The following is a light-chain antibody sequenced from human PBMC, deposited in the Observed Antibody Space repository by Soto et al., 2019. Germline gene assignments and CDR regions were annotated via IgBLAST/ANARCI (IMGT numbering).Light chain of an antibody. CDR2: EGT. Sequence: QSVLTQPASVSGSPGQSITPSCTGTSSDVGSYNLVSWYQLHPGKAPKLMIYEGTKRPSGVSNRFSGSKSGSTASLTISGLQAEDEADYYCCSYAGSSSYVVFGGGTKLTVL. V-gene: IGLV2-23*01. CDR1: SSDVGSYNL. J-gene: IGLJ2*01. CDR3: CSYAGSSSYVV.